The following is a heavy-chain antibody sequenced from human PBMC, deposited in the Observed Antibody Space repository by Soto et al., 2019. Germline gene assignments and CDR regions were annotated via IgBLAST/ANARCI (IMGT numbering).Heavy chain of an antibody. Sequence: QVQLVQSGTEVKKPGASVKVSCKASGYTLNNDGFSWVRQAPGQGLEWVGWIGTHNGDTTNAQSFQGRVTMTIDTYTTTSYMELTRLTFDDTAVYFCAGDWRGAEGFDPWGQGTLVIVSS. V-gene: IGHV1-18*01. CDR1: GYTLNNDG. CDR2: IGTHNGDT. CDR3: AGDWRGAEGFDP. J-gene: IGHJ5*02. D-gene: IGHD3-3*01.